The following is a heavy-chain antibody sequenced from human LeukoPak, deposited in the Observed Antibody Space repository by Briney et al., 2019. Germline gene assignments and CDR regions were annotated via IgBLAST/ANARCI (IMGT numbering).Heavy chain of an antibody. Sequence: SETLSLTCAVYGGSFRGYYWSWIRHPPGKGLEWIGEINHSGSTNYNPSLKSRVTISVDTSKNHFSLKLSSVTAADTAVYYCARPHSTFFDQDAAYYFDYWGQGTLVTVSS. CDR3: ARPHSTFFDQDAAYYFDY. CDR2: INHSGST. D-gene: IGHD3-9*01. CDR1: GGSFRGYY. J-gene: IGHJ4*02. V-gene: IGHV4-34*01.